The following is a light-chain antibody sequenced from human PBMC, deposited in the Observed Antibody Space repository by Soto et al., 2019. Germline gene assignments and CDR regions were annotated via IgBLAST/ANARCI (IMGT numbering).Light chain of an antibody. CDR2: WAS. CDR3: QQYNGTPRT. Sequence: DIVMTQSPDSLAVSLGERATIHCKSSQTLLNRSKNRNYLAWYQHKPRQPPKLLISWASTRESGAPDRFSGSGSGTDFNLTISSLQAEDVAIYYCQQYNGTPRTFGQGTKVEIK. V-gene: IGKV4-1*01. CDR1: QTLLNRSKNRNY. J-gene: IGKJ2*02.